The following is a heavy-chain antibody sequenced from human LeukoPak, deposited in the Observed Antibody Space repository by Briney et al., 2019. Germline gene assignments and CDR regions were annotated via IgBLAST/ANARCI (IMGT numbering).Heavy chain of an antibody. Sequence: SETLSLTCTVSGGSISSSSYYWGWIRQPPGKGLEWIGSIYYSGSTYYNPSLKSRVTISVDTPKNQFSLKLSSVTAADTAVYYCARGVGDSYGSGGLDYWGQGTLVTVSS. J-gene: IGHJ4*02. D-gene: IGHD5-18*01. V-gene: IGHV4-39*07. CDR2: IYYSGST. CDR1: GGSISSSSYY. CDR3: ARGVGDSYGSGGLDY.